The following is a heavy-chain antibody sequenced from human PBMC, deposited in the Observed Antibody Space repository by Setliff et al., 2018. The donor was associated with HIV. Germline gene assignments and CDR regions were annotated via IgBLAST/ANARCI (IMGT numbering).Heavy chain of an antibody. J-gene: IGHJ4*02. V-gene: IGHV2-5*01. CDR2: IYWNNDK. CDR3: AHRNGGYYGSWSFIDS. D-gene: IGHD3-10*01. CDR1: GFSLSTSGVG. Sequence: SGPTLVNPTQTLTLTCTFSGFSLSTSGVGVGWIRQPPGKALEWLALIYWNNDKRYSPSLKNRLTITKDTSKNQVVLTLTNMDPVDTATYYCAHRNGGYYGSWSFIDSWGQGTLVTVSS.